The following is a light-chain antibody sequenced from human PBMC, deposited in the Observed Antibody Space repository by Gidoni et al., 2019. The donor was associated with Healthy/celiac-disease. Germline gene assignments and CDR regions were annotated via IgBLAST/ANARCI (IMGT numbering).Light chain of an antibody. CDR3: QQQNSYPPR. CDR1: QGISSY. J-gene: IGKJ3*01. CDR2: AAS. Sequence: DIQLTQSPSFLSASVGDRVTITCRASQGISSYLAWYQQKPGKAPKLLIYAASTLQSGVPSRFSGSGSGTEFTLTISSLQPEDFATYYCQQQNSYPPRFGPXTKVDIK. V-gene: IGKV1-9*01.